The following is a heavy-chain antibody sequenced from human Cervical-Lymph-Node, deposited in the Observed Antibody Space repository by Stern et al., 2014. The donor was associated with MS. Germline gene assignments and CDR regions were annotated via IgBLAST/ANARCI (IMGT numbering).Heavy chain of an antibody. Sequence: MQLVESGPGLVKPSQTLSLTCTVSGGSISSDNYYWTWIRQHPGKGLEWIGHIYYSGTTYYNPSLKSRVSITVDPSQNLFSLRLSSVTAADTAVYYCARDHFTTSLDVWGHGTTVTVS. CDR2: IYYSGTT. CDR1: GGSISSDNYY. CDR3: ARDHFTTSLDV. V-gene: IGHV4-31*03. D-gene: IGHD2-2*01. J-gene: IGHJ6*02.